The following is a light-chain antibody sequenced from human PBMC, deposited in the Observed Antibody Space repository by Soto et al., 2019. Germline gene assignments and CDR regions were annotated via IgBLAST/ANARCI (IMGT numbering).Light chain of an antibody. V-gene: IGLV2-14*01. Sequence: QSALTQPASVSGSPGQSITISCTGTSSDVGDYNYVSWYQQHPGKAPKLILYDVSNRPSGISNRFSGSKSGNTASLTISGLQADDEADYYCSSYTSSSTLFGTGTKLTVL. CDR3: SSYTSSSTL. J-gene: IGLJ1*01. CDR1: SSDVGDYNY. CDR2: DVS.